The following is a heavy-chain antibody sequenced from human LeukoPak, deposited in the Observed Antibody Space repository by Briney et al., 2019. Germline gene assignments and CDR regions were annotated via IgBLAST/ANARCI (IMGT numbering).Heavy chain of an antibody. V-gene: IGHV3-66*01. Sequence: GGSLRLSCAASGFTVSSIYMSWVRQAPGKGLEWVSVIYGGGSTYYADSVEGRCTISRDNYKNKLYLQMNSRRAEETAVYYCSGCSADIIEPHFQSWGQGTLVTVSS. D-gene: IGHD3-3*02. CDR3: SGCSADIIEPHFQS. CDR2: IYGGGST. J-gene: IGHJ5*02. CDR1: GFTVSSIY.